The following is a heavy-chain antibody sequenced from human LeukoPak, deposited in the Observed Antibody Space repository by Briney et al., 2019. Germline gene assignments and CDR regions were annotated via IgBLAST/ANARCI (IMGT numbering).Heavy chain of an antibody. CDR3: VKDQAYCTGGNCYYYFYYLDV. CDR2: IRYNGNNQ. V-gene: IGHV3-30*02. Sequence: GGSLRLSCAAAGFTFNNYGMHWVRQAPGKGLEWVAFIRYNGNNQYYADSLKGRFTFSRDNSKNTLYLQMNSVRAENTAVYYCVKDQAYCTGGNCYYYFYYLDVWGKGTTVTVSS. D-gene: IGHD2-15*01. J-gene: IGHJ6*03. CDR1: GFTFNNYG.